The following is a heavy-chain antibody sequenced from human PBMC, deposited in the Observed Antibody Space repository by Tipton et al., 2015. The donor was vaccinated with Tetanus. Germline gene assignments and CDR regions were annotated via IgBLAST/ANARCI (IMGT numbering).Heavy chain of an antibody. D-gene: IGHD3-10*01. CDR1: GGSISSSSYY. CDR3: ARWGDASGSTNLYAFDI. Sequence: TLSLTCTVSGGSISSSSYYWNWIRQVPGKGLEWIGYTHHSGNTNSNPSLSGRVTTSVDTSKNQFSLKMSSVTAADTAVYYCARWGDASGSTNLYAFDIWGQGTMVSVSS. J-gene: IGHJ3*02. V-gene: IGHV4-61*01. CDR2: THHSGNT.